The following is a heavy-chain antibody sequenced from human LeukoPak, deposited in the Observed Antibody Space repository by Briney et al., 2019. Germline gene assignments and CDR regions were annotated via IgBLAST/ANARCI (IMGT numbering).Heavy chain of an antibody. J-gene: IGHJ6*02. Sequence: ASVKVSCKASGYTFPSYFMHWVRQAPGQELEWMGIINPTGGSTTYAQKFQGRVTITADESTSTAYMELSSLRSEDTAVYYCASMSSGWAGPYYYYGMDVWGQGTTVTVSS. CDR3: ASMSSGWAGPYYYYGMDV. D-gene: IGHD6-19*01. CDR1: GYTFPSYF. CDR2: INPTGGST. V-gene: IGHV1-46*01.